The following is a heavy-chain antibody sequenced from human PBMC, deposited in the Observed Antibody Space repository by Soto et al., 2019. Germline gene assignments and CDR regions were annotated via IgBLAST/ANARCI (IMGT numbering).Heavy chain of an antibody. J-gene: IGHJ3*02. CDR1: GGSFSGYY. Sequence: SETLSLTCAVYGGSFSGYYWSWIRQPPGKGLEWIGEINHSGSTNYNPSLKSRVTISVDTSKNQFSLKLSSVTAADTAVCYCARVSAAADAFDIWGQRTMVTVSS. CDR3: ARVSAAADAFDI. CDR2: INHSGST. D-gene: IGHD6-13*01. V-gene: IGHV4-34*01.